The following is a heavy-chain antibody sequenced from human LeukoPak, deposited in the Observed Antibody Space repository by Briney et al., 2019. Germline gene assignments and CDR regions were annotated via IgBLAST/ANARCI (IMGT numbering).Heavy chain of an antibody. CDR1: GGTFSSYA. CDR2: IIPIFGTA. Sequence: ASVKVSCKASGGTFSSYAISWVRQAPGQGLEWMGGIIPIFGTANYAQKFQGRVTITADESTSTAYMELSSLRSEDTAVYYCARGPMVRGVMEKYFDYWGQGTLVTVSS. V-gene: IGHV1-69*13. D-gene: IGHD3-10*01. CDR3: ARGPMVRGVMEKYFDY. J-gene: IGHJ4*02.